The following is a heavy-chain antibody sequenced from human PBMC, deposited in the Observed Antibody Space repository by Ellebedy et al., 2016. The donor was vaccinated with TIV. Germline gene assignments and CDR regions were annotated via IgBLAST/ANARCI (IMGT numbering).Heavy chain of an antibody. D-gene: IGHD1-26*01. J-gene: IGHJ6*02. CDR3: VKHGGGSSPPYYFGMDV. CDR1: GFTFSNHV. CDR2: VWFDGSLQ. V-gene: IGHV3-33*06. Sequence: GESLKISCAASGFTFSNHVLHWVRQAPGKGLEWVALVWFDGSLQFYADSVRGRFSISRDNSKNTLFLQMNSLRAEDTAVYYCVKHGGGSSPPYYFGMDVWGQGTTVTVSS.